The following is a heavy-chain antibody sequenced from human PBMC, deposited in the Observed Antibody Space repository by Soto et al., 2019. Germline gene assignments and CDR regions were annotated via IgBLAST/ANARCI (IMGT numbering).Heavy chain of an antibody. V-gene: IGHV3-53*01. CDR1: GFTGSSHY. CDR3: AKRTVGWYFDL. Sequence: GGFLRLSCAAFGFTGSSHYMSRVRQAPGKGLEWVSVIYSGGSTYYADSVKGRFTISRDNSKNTLYLQMNSLRAEDTAVYYCAKRTVGWYFDLWGRGTLVPVSS. J-gene: IGHJ2*01. CDR2: IYSGGST. D-gene: IGHD4-17*01.